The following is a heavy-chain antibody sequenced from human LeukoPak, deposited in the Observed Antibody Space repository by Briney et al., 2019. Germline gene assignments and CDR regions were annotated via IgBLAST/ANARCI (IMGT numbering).Heavy chain of an antibody. Sequence: PSETLSLTCNVAGGSIRSSDNYWGWVRQPPGKGLEWIASLHYSGSIYYNPSLKSRVTMSVDTSKNQYSLKLSSLTAAGTAVYYCARSLGIYPSQGFDYWGQGALVTVSS. CDR3: ARSLGIYPSQGFDY. D-gene: IGHD5-12*01. CDR1: GGSIRSSDNY. J-gene: IGHJ4*02. V-gene: IGHV4-39*01. CDR2: LHYSGSI.